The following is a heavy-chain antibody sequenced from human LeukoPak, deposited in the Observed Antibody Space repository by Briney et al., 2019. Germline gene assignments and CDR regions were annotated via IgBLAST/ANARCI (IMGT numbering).Heavy chain of an antibody. CDR3: ARTRLWPKQYYFDY. V-gene: IGHV1-8*03. Sequence: RASVKVSCKASGYTFTSYDINWVRQATGQGLEWMGWMNPNSGNTGYAQKFQGRVTITRNTSISTAYMELSRLRSDDTAVYYCARTRLWPKQYYFDYWGQGTLVTVSS. CDR1: GYTFTSYD. J-gene: IGHJ4*02. CDR2: MNPNSGNT. D-gene: IGHD5-18*01.